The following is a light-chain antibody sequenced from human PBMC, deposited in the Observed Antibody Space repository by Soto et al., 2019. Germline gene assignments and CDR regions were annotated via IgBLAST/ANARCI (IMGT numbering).Light chain of an antibody. V-gene: IGKV3-11*01. CDR1: QSVSSS. CDR3: QQRSKWPLT. CDR2: DAS. Sequence: EIVLTQSPATLSLSPGERATLSCRASQSVSSSLAWYQQKPGQAPRLLIYDASNRATGIPARFSGSGSGTDFHLTISSLEPEDFAVYYCQQRSKWPLTFGGGTKVEIK. J-gene: IGKJ4*01.